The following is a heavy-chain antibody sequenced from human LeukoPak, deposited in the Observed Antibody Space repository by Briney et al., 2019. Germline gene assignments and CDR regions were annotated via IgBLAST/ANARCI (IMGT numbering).Heavy chain of an antibody. CDR3: ARVKWFGDSEGGTYYYYYMDV. CDR2: ILYSGST. Sequence: SETLSLTCTVSGGSISSSRYYWGWIRQPPGKGLEWIGSILYSGSTYYNPSLKSRVTISVDTSKNQFSLKLSSVTAADTAVYYCARVKWFGDSEGGTYYYYYMDVWGKGTTVTVSS. J-gene: IGHJ6*03. V-gene: IGHV4-39*07. D-gene: IGHD3-10*01. CDR1: GGSISSSRYY.